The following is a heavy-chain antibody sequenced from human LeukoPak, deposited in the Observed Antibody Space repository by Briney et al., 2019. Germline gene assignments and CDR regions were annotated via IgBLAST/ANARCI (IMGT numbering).Heavy chain of an antibody. Sequence: SETLSLTCTVSGGSISSYYWSWIRQPPGKGLEWIGYIYYSGSTNYNPSLKSRVTISVDTSKNQFSLKLSSVTAADTAVYYCARAGSSWYISGVDYWGQGTLVTVSS. J-gene: IGHJ4*02. CDR3: ARAGSSWYISGVDY. CDR1: GGSISSYY. CDR2: IYYSGST. V-gene: IGHV4-59*12. D-gene: IGHD6-13*01.